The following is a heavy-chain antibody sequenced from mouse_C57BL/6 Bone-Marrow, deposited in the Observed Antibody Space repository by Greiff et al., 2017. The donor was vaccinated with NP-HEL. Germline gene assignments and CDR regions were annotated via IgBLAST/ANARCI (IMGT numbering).Heavy chain of an antibody. V-gene: IGHV1-81*01. CDR1: GYTFTSYG. Sequence: QVQLQQSGAELARPGASVKLSCKASGYTFTSYGISWVKQRTGQGLEWIGEIYPRSGNTYYNEKFKGKATLTADKYSSTAYMELRSLTSEDSAVYFCARLGLRRGGGYWGQGTTLTVSS. J-gene: IGHJ2*01. CDR2: IYPRSGNT. CDR3: ARLGLRRGGGY. D-gene: IGHD2-4*01.